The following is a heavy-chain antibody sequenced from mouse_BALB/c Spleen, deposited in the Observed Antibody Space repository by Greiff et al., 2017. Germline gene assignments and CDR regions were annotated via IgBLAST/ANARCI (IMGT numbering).Heavy chain of an antibody. CDR2: IRLKSNNYAT. Sequence: EVMLVESGGGLVQPGGSMKLSCVASGFTFSNYWMNWVRQSPEKGLEWVAEIRLKSNNYATHYAESVKGRFTISRDDSKSSVYLQMNNLRAEDTGIYYCTRRPLIYYDYDEFAYWGQGTLVTVSA. J-gene: IGHJ3*01. CDR1: GFTFSNYW. D-gene: IGHD2-4*01. V-gene: IGHV6-6*02. CDR3: TRRPLIYYDYDEFAY.